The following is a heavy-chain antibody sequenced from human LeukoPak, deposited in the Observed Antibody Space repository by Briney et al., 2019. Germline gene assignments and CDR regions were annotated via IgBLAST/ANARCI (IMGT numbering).Heavy chain of an antibody. CDR1: GYTFTSYG. Sequence: ASVKVSCKASGYTFTSYGISWVRQAPGQGLEWMGWISAYNGNTNYAQKLQGRVTMTTDTSTSTAYMELRSLRSDDTAVYYCARDHEYYYDSSGYLDGDYWGQGTLVTVSS. V-gene: IGHV1-18*01. CDR2: ISAYNGNT. D-gene: IGHD3-22*01. CDR3: ARDHEYYYDSSGYLDGDY. J-gene: IGHJ4*02.